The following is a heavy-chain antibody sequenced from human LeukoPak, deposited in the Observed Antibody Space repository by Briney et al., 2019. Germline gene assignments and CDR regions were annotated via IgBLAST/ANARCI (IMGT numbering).Heavy chain of an antibody. CDR3: ARRIRITIFGVVIYYFDY. V-gene: IGHV3-11*04. Sequence: GGSLRLSCAASGFTFSDYYMSWIRRAPGKGLEWVSYISSSGSTIYYADSVKGRFTISRDNAKNSLYLQMNSLRAEDTAVYYCARRIRITIFGVVIYYFDYWGQGTLVTVSS. J-gene: IGHJ4*02. D-gene: IGHD3-3*01. CDR2: ISSSGSTI. CDR1: GFTFSDYY.